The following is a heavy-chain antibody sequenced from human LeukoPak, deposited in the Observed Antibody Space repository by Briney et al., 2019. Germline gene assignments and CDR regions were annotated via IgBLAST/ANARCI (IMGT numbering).Heavy chain of an antibody. Sequence: GGSLRLSCAASGFTFSSYAMSWVRQAPGKGLEWVSPISNSDYRTYYADSVKGRFTISRANSENTLYLQMNNLRAEDTAVYYCAKATGYLLWGQGTLVTVSS. J-gene: IGHJ4*02. CDR1: GFTFSSYA. CDR3: AKATGYLL. V-gene: IGHV3-23*01. CDR2: ISNSDYRT. D-gene: IGHD1-14*01.